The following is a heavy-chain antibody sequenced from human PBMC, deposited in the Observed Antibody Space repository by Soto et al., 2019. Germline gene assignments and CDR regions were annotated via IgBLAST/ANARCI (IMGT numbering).Heavy chain of an antibody. Sequence: LRLSCAASGSTFRSFAMAWVRQAPGKGPDWVSTIISGGSTFYADSVKGRFTISRDKSKNTLYLQMNSLRAEDTAVYYCGKEPEVPGRGLDYCGQGTPVTVSS. V-gene: IGHV3-23*01. CDR1: GSTFRSFA. J-gene: IGHJ4*02. CDR3: GKEPEVPGRGLDY. CDR2: IISGGST.